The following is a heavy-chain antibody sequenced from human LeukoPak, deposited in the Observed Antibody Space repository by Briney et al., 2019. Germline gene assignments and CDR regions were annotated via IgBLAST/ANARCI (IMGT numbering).Heavy chain of an antibody. CDR1: GASITSYY. J-gene: IGHJ6*02. CDR2: VYYSGST. D-gene: IGHD1-26*01. Sequence: SETLSLACSVSGASITSYYWSWIRQPPGKGLEWIGHVYYSGSTSYNPSLKSRVSMSLDTSKNQFSLRLNSVTAADTAVYYCARRGIAGATTYYYGMDVWGQGTTVTVSS. CDR3: ARRGIAGATTYYYGMDV. V-gene: IGHV4-59*08.